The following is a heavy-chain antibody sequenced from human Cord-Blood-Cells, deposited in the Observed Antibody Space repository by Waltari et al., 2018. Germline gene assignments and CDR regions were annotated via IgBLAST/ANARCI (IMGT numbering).Heavy chain of an antibody. J-gene: IGHJ4*02. Sequence: QLQLQESGPGLVKPSETLSLTCTVSGGSISSSSYYWGWIRQPPGKGLEWIGSIYYSGSTYYNPSLKSRVIISVDTSKNQFSLKLSSVTAADTAVYYCARQGGYYGSGSYYDYWGQGTLVTVSS. CDR3: ARQGGYYGSGSYYDY. V-gene: IGHV4-39*01. CDR2: IYYSGST. D-gene: IGHD3-10*01. CDR1: GGSISSSSYY.